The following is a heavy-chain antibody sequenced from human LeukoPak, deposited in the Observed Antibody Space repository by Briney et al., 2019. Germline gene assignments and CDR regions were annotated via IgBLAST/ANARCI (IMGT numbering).Heavy chain of an antibody. V-gene: IGHV4-34*01. J-gene: IGHJ5*02. CDR3: ARGPVDYGDYVPPFDP. Sequence: SETLSLTCAVYGGSFSGYYWSWIRQPPGKGLEWIGEINRSGSTNYNPSLKSRVTISVDTSKNQFSLKLSSVTAADTAVYYCARGPVDYGDYVPPFDPWGQGTLVTVSS. CDR1: GGSFSGYY. D-gene: IGHD4-17*01. CDR2: INRSGST.